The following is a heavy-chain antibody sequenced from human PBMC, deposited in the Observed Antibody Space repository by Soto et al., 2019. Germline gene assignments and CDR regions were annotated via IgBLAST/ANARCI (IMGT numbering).Heavy chain of an antibody. Sequence: SETLSLTCTVSGGSISSYYWSWIRQPPGKGLERIGYIYYSGSTYYNPSLKSRVTISVDTSKNQFSLKLSSVTAADTAVYYCARRATYGSGSYYTPDDAFDIWGQGTMVTVS. CDR2: IYYSGST. CDR1: GGSISSYY. D-gene: IGHD3-10*01. V-gene: IGHV4-59*12. J-gene: IGHJ3*02. CDR3: ARRATYGSGSYYTPDDAFDI.